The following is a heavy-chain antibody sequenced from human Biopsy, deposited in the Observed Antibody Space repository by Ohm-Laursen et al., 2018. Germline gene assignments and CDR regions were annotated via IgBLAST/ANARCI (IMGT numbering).Heavy chain of an antibody. Sequence: GTLSLTCNVSGGDINNYYWSWIRQPAGKGLEWIGRIYPGGSTNYNPSLKSRVTMSVDTSKKQLSLRLNSVTATDTAVYYCTRVRTFGGVIGGYYFDSWGQGILVTVSS. V-gene: IGHV4-4*07. CDR2: IYPGGST. CDR3: TRVRTFGGVIGGYYFDS. D-gene: IGHD3-16*02. J-gene: IGHJ4*02. CDR1: GGDINNYY.